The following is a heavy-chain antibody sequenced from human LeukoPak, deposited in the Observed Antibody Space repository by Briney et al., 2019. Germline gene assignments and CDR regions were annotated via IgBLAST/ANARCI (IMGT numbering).Heavy chain of an antibody. Sequence: SETLSLTCTVSGGSISSSSYYWGWIRQPPGKGLEWIGSIYYSGSTYYNPSLKSRVTISVDTSKNQFSLRLSSVTAADTAVYYCARVPGYYYYYMDVWGKGTTVTVSS. CDR1: GGSISSSSYY. D-gene: IGHD1-14*01. CDR3: ARVPGYYYYYMDV. J-gene: IGHJ6*03. V-gene: IGHV4-39*07. CDR2: IYYSGST.